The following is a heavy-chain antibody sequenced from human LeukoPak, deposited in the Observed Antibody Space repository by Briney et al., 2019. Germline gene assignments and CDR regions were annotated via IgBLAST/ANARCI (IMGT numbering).Heavy chain of an antibody. Sequence: PSETLSLTCSVSGESMTPYYWTWIRQSAGKGLEWLGRVFHTGQHNYNPSLKSRLSMSLDASRNLVSLTLTSVTAADTAIYYCATVSGHCSGGRCYGGQWFYPWGQGTLVIVSS. CDR3: ATVSGHCSGGRCYGGQWFYP. D-gene: IGHD2-15*01. CDR2: VFHTGQH. J-gene: IGHJ5*02. V-gene: IGHV4-4*07. CDR1: GESMTPYY.